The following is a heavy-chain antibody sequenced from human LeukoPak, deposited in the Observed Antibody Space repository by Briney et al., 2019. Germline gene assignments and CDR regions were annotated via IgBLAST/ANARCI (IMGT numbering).Heavy chain of an antibody. D-gene: IGHD3-22*01. CDR1: GYTFTSYG. J-gene: IGHJ4*02. V-gene: IGHV1-18*01. Sequence: GASVKVSCKASGYTFTSYGISWVRQAPGQGREWMGWISAYNGNTNYAQKLQGRVTMTTDTSTSTAYMELRSLRSDDTAVYYCARVHYDSSGYYYGNYWGQGTLVTVSS. CDR2: ISAYNGNT. CDR3: ARVHYDSSGYYYGNY.